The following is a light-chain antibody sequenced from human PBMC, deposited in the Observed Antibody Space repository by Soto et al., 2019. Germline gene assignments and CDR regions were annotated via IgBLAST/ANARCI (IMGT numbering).Light chain of an antibody. CDR3: SSYAGSNNLV. Sequence: QSALTQPPSASGSPGQSVTISCTGTSSDVGGYNYVSWYQQHSGKASKFMIYEVSKRPSGVPDRFSGSKSGNTASLTVSGLQAEDEADYYCSSYAGSNNLVFGGGTKLTVL. CDR2: EVS. J-gene: IGLJ2*01. CDR1: SSDVGGYNY. V-gene: IGLV2-8*01.